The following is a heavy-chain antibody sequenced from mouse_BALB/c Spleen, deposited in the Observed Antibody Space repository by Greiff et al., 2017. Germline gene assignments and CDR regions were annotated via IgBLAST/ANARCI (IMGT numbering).Heavy chain of an antibody. CDR3: ARMGYYYGSSPYYFDY. V-gene: IGHV8-8*01. CDR1: GFSLSTSGMC. CDR2: IWWDDDK. Sequence: QVTLKESGPGILQPSQTLSLTCSFSGFSLSTSGMCVGWIRQPSGKGLEWLAHIWWDDDKYYNTALKSGLTISKDTSKNQVFLKIASVDTADTATYYCARMGYYYGSSPYYFDYWGQGTTLTVSS. D-gene: IGHD1-1*01. J-gene: IGHJ2*01.